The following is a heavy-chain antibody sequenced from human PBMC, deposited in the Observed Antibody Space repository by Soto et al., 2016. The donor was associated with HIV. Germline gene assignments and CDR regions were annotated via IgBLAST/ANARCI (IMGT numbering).Heavy chain of an antibody. CDR3: ARAVMGDSSGCANY. V-gene: IGHV3-74*01. D-gene: IGHD3-22*01. J-gene: IGHJ4*02. Sequence: EVQLVESGGGLVQPGGSLRLSCVASGFTFRNYWMHWVRQAPGKGLVWVSSINGDGIATNYADSVKGRFTISRDNAKNTLYLQMNSLRVEDTAVYYCARAVMGDSSGCANYWGQGKPGHSSPQ. CDR2: INGDGIAT. CDR1: GFTFRNYW.